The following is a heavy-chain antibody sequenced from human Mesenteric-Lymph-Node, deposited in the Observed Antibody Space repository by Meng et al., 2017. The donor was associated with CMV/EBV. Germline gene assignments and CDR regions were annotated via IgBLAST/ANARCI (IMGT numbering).Heavy chain of an antibody. V-gene: IGHV1-18*01. CDR1: GGTFSSYA. CDR2: ISAYNGNT. D-gene: IGHD6-13*01. J-gene: IGHJ6*02. Sequence: ASVKVSCKASGGTFSSYAISWVRQAPGQGLEWMGWISAYNGNTNYAQKLQGRVTMTTDTSTSTAYMELRSLRSDDTAVYYCARVKQQLYYYYYYGMDVWGQGTTVTVSS. CDR3: ARVKQQLYYYYYYGMDV.